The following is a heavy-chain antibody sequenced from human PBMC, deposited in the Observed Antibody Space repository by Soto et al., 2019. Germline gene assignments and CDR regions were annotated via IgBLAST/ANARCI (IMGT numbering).Heavy chain of an antibody. CDR2: INQDGSER. Sequence: EVQLVESGGGLVQPGGSLRLSCAASEFTFSKYWMTWVRQSPGKGLEWVANINQDGSERYYVDSVRGRFTISRDNAKKSLYLQMNSLRAGDTAVYYCVCGGNYFVYWGQGTLVTVSP. D-gene: IGHD3-16*01. J-gene: IGHJ4*02. CDR3: VCGGNYFVY. V-gene: IGHV3-7*01. CDR1: EFTFSKYW.